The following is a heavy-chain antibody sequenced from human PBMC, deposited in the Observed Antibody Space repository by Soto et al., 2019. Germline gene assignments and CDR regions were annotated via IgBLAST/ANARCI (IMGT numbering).Heavy chain of an antibody. CDR1: GYTFTSYD. CDR3: VKVRSSSAGDY. V-gene: IGHV1-8*01. Sequence: ASVKVSCKASGYTFTSYDINWVRQATGQGLEWMGWMNPNSGNTGYAQKFQGRVTMTRNTSISTAYMELSSLRSEDTAVNYCVKVRSSSAGDYWGQGTLVTVSS. D-gene: IGHD6-6*01. CDR2: MNPNSGNT. J-gene: IGHJ4*02.